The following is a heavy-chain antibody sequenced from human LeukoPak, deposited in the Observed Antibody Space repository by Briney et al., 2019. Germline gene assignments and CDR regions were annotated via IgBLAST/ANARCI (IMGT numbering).Heavy chain of an antibody. V-gene: IGHV4-39*07. CDR2: IFHSGST. CDR1: GGSISSSGYY. Sequence: PSETLSLTCTVSGGSISSSGYYWGWIRQPPGKGLEWIGSIFHSGSTYYNPSLKSRVTISVDTSRDQFSLKLSSVTAADTAVYYCARTVDYGDYFDYWGQGTLVTVSS. J-gene: IGHJ4*02. D-gene: IGHD4-17*01. CDR3: ARTVDYGDYFDY.